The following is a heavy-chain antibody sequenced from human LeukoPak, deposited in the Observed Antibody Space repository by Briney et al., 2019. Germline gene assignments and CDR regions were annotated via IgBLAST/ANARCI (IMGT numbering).Heavy chain of an antibody. CDR3: ARASYYDFWSGYHAQYGMDV. CDR1: GFTFSSYD. J-gene: IGHJ6*02. D-gene: IGHD3-3*01. V-gene: IGHV3-13*01. CDR2: IGTAGDT. Sequence: GGSLRLSCAASGFTFSSYDMHWVRQTTGKGLEWVSAIGTAGDTYYPGSVKGRFTISRENAKNSLYLQMNSLRAGDTAVYYCARASYYDFWSGYHAQYGMDVWGQGTTVTVSS.